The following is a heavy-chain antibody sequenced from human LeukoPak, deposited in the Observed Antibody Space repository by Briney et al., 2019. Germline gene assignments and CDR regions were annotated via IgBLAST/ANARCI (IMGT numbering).Heavy chain of an antibody. CDR3: AKYTSGWVNDY. CDR2: ITASGTDT. V-gene: IGHV3-23*01. CDR1: GFTFSSYG. J-gene: IGHJ4*02. D-gene: IGHD6-19*01. Sequence: GGSLRLSCAASGFTFSSYGMSWVRQAPGKGLQWVSTITASGTDTFYADSVKGRFTISRDNSRNTLSLRMNSLRAEDTALYYCAKYTSGWVNDYWGQGTLVTVSS.